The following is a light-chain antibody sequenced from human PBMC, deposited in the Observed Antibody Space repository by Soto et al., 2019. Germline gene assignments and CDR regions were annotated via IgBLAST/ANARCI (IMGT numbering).Light chain of an antibody. J-gene: IGKJ1*01. V-gene: IGKV3-20*01. CDR3: QQYGSPRT. CDR1: QSVSSSY. CDR2: GAS. Sequence: EIVCTQSPGTLSSCSGERATLSGRASQSVSSSYLAWYQQKPGQAPRLLIYGASSRATGIPDRFSGSGSGTDFTLTISRLEPEDFAVYYCQQYGSPRTFGQGTKVDIK.